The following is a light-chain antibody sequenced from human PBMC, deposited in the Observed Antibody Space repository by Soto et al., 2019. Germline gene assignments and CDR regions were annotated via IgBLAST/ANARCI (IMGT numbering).Light chain of an antibody. CDR2: SAL. J-gene: IGKJ4*01. CDR1: ETVSSRS. V-gene: IGKV3-20*01. Sequence: ILLTQSPATLSLSPGEGGTLSCRASETVSSRSLAWQRQKPGQAPRLLIYSALSRATGVRDRLSRRGSGTDCTLTISRLEPEDVALYYSQQYATSRLHFAGGTKADIK. CDR3: QQYATSRLH.